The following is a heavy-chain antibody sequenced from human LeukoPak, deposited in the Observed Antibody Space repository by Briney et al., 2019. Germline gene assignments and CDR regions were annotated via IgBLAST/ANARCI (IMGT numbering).Heavy chain of an antibody. Sequence: GGSLRLSCTGSGFTVSSHYMSWVRQAPGKGLEWVSVIYGGGTTYYADSVRGRFTISRDNSQNTLYLQMNSLRAEDTAMYYCARHLNYYDNRRNWFDPWGQGTLVTVSS. CDR2: IYGGGTT. J-gene: IGHJ5*02. D-gene: IGHD3-22*01. V-gene: IGHV3-66*04. CDR1: GFTVSSHY. CDR3: ARHLNYYDNRRNWFDP.